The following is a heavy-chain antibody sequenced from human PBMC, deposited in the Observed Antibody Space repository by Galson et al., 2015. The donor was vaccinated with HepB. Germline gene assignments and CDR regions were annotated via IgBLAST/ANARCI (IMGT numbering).Heavy chain of an antibody. D-gene: IGHD1-26*01. CDR2: IVVGSGNT. CDR3: AAGGSYWGDFDY. J-gene: IGHJ4*02. Sequence: SVKVSCKAPGFTFTSSAVQWVRQARGQRLEWIGWIVVGSGNTNYAQKFQERVTITRDMSTSTAYMELSSLRSEDTAVYYCAAGGSYWGDFDYWGQGTLVTVSS. V-gene: IGHV1-58*01. CDR1: GFTFTSSA.